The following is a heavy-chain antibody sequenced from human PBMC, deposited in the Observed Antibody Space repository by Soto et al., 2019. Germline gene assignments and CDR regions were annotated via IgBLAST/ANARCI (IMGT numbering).Heavy chain of an antibody. CDR3: TTGIVVIIPYGMDV. V-gene: IGHV3-15*01. Sequence: ATGKGLEWVGRIKSKTDCGTTDYAAPVKGRFTISRDDSKNTLYLQMNSLKTEDTAVYYCTTGIVVIIPYGMDVWGQGTTVTVSS. D-gene: IGHD3-22*01. J-gene: IGHJ6*02. CDR2: IKSKTDCGTT.